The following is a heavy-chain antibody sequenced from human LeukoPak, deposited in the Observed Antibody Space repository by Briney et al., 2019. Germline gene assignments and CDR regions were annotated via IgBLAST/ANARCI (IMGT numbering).Heavy chain of an antibody. Sequence: SETLSLTCAVYGGSFSGYHWSWIRQPPGKGLEWIGEINHSGSTNYNPSLKSRVTISVDTSKNQFSLKLSSVTAADTAVYYCARGVRGYSYVFDYWGQGTLVTVSS. J-gene: IGHJ4*02. CDR2: INHSGST. V-gene: IGHV4-34*01. D-gene: IGHD5-18*01. CDR3: ARGVRGYSYVFDY. CDR1: GGSFSGYH.